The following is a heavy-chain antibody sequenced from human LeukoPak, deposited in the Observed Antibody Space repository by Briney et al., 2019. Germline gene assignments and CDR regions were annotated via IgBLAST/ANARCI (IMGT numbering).Heavy chain of an antibody. D-gene: IGHD1-26*01. J-gene: IGHJ4*02. V-gene: IGHV4-39*01. Sequence: SETLSLTCTVSGASVSSSSYYWEWIRQPPGKGLEWVGSVFYSGGTNYNPSLKSRVTMSVDTSKNQFSLRLSSVTATDTAVYYCATRRSGSHPYYWGQGTLVTVSS. CDR2: VFYSGGT. CDR3: ATRRSGSHPYY. CDR1: GASVSSSSYY.